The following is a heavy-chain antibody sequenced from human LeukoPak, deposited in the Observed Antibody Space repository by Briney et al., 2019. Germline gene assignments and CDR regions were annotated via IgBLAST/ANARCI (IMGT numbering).Heavy chain of an antibody. D-gene: IGHD6-13*01. Sequence: PSETLSLTCTVSGGSISSYYWSWIRQPPGKGLEWIGYIYYSGSTNYNPSLKSRVTISVDTSKNQFSLKLSSVTAADTAVYYCARQDSSSWYTGPYFDYWGQGTLVTVSS. V-gene: IGHV4-59*08. CDR2: IYYSGST. CDR3: ARQDSSSWYTGPYFDY. J-gene: IGHJ4*02. CDR1: GGSISSYY.